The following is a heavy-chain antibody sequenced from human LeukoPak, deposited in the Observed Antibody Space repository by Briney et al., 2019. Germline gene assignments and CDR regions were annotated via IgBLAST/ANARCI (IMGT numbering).Heavy chain of an antibody. CDR2: FDPEDGEK. D-gene: IGHD4-17*01. J-gene: IGHJ4*02. CDR1: GYTLSELF. CDR3: ARDYGDYYGVVY. Sequence: ASVTVSCTVSGYTLSELFMHWVRQAPGKGLEWMGGFDPEDGEKIYAQKFQGRVTMTEDTSTDTAYMELSSLRSEDTAVYYCARDYGDYYGVVYWGQGTLVTVSS. V-gene: IGHV1-24*01.